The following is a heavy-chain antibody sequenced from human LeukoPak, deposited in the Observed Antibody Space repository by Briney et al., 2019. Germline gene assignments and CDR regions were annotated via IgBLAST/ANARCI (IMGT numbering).Heavy chain of an antibody. J-gene: IGHJ4*02. CDR3: ARATMIVVAPDY. D-gene: IGHD3-22*01. V-gene: IGHV1-46*03. Sequence: ASVKVSCKASGYTFTSYYMHWMRQAPGQGLEWMGIINPSGGSTSYAQKFQGRVTMTRDTSTSTVYTELSSLRSEDTAVYYCARATMIVVAPDYWGQGTLVTVSS. CDR2: INPSGGST. CDR1: GYTFTSYY.